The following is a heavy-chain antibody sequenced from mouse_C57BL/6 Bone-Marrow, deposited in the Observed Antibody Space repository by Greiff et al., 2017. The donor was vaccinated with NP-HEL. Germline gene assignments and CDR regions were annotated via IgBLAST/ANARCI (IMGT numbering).Heavy chain of an antibody. Sequence: EVMLVESGGGLVQPGGSLSLSCAASGFTFTDYYMSWVRQPPGKALEWLGFIRNKANGYTTEYSASVKGRFTISRDNSQSILYLQMNALRAEDSATYYCARYDGRPYFDVWGTGTTVTVSS. J-gene: IGHJ1*03. D-gene: IGHD1-1*02. CDR3: ARYDGRPYFDV. V-gene: IGHV7-3*01. CDR1: GFTFTDYY. CDR2: IRNKANGYTT.